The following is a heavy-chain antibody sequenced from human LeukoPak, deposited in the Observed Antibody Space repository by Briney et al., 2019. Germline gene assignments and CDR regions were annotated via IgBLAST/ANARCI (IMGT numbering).Heavy chain of an antibody. V-gene: IGHV1-58*02. Sequence: SVKVSCKDSGFTFTSSAMQWVRQARGQRLEWIGWIVVGSGNTNYAQKFQERVTITRDMSTSTAYMELSSLRSEDTAVYYCAAERNWNYGSGFDYWGQGTLVTVSS. CDR2: IVVGSGNT. CDR3: AAERNWNYGSGFDY. J-gene: IGHJ4*02. D-gene: IGHD1-7*01. CDR1: GFTFTSSA.